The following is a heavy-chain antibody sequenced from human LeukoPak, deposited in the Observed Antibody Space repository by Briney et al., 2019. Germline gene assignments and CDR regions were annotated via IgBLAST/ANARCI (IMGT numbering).Heavy chain of an antibody. V-gene: IGHV4-39*07. Sequence: SETLSLTCTVSGGSISSSSYSWGWIRQPPGKGLEWIGSIYYSGSTYYNPSLKSRVTISVDTSKNQFSLKLSSVTAADTAVYYCAGDSSGWYSYYYYMDVWGKGTTVTVSS. CDR3: AGDSSGWYSYYYYMDV. D-gene: IGHD6-19*01. CDR2: IYYSGST. CDR1: GGSISSSSYS. J-gene: IGHJ6*03.